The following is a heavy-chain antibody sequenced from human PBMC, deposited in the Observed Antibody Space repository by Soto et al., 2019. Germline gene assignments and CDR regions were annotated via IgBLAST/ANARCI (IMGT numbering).Heavy chain of an antibody. J-gene: IGHJ3*02. CDR3: ARAALYYYGSGSYDHHDAFDI. CDR2: ISSSSSYI. Sequence: GGSLRLSCAASGFTFSSYSMNWVRQAPGKGLEWVSSISSSSSYIYYEDSVKGRFTITRDNATTSLYLQMNGLRAEDTAVYYCARAALYYYGSGSYDHHDAFDIWGQGTMVTVSS. D-gene: IGHD3-10*01. V-gene: IGHV3-21*01. CDR1: GFTFSSYS.